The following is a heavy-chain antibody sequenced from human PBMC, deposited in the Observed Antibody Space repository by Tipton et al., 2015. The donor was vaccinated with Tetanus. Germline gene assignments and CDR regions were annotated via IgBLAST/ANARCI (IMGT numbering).Heavy chain of an antibody. CDR3: ARSYDFYDSTGYTDDGMDV. Sequence: QLVQSGAEVKKPGASVKVSCKASGYTFTNYYMHWVRQAPGQGLEWMGVINPSAGTTRYEQKFQGRAIMTRDTSTTTVYMELNSLRSEDTAVFYCARSYDFYDSTGYTDDGMDVWGQGTSVTVSS. D-gene: IGHD3-22*01. CDR1: GYTFTNYY. J-gene: IGHJ6*02. V-gene: IGHV1-46*01. CDR2: INPSAGTT.